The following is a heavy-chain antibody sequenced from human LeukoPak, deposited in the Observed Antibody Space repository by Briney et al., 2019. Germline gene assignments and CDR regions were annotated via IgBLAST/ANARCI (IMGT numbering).Heavy chain of an antibody. D-gene: IGHD3-9*01. CDR1: GFTFSSYE. CDR3: ARDPAYYDILAGPKAFDI. V-gene: IGHV3-48*03. CDR2: ISSSGSTI. Sequence: AGGSLRLSCAASGFTFSSYEMNWVRQAPGKGLEWVSYISSSGSTIYYADSVKGRFTISRDNAKNSLYLQMNSLRAEDTAVYYCARDPAYYDILAGPKAFDIWGQGTMVTLSS. J-gene: IGHJ3*02.